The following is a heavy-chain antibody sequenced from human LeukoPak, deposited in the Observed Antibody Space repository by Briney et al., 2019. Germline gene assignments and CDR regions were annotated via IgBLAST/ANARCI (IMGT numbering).Heavy chain of an antibody. CDR2: IKQDRSEK. V-gene: IGHV3-7*01. J-gene: IGHJ4*02. D-gene: IGHD3-10*01. CDR3: ARVRSGSYYKDFDY. CDR1: GFTFSSYW. Sequence: GGSLRLSCAASGFTFSSYWMSWVRQAPGKGLEWVANIKQDRSEKYYVDSVKGRFTISRDNAKNSLYLQMNSLRAEDTAVYYCARVRSGSYYKDFDYWGQGTLVTVSS.